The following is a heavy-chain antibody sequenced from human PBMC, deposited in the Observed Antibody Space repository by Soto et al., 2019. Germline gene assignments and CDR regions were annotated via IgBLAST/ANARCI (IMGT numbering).Heavy chain of an antibody. J-gene: IGHJ3*02. CDR3: AKVPHDYYDSSGYLVYPFDI. V-gene: IGHV3-30*18. CDR1: GFTFSSYA. CDR2: ISYDGSNK. D-gene: IGHD3-22*01. Sequence: PGGSLRLSCAASGFTFSSYAMSWVRQAPGKGLEWVAVISYDGSNKYHADSVKGRFTISRDNSKNTLYLQMNSLRAEDTAVYYCAKVPHDYYDSSGYLVYPFDIWGQGTMVTVSS.